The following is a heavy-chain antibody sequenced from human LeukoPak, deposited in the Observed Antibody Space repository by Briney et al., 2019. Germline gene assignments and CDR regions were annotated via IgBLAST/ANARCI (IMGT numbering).Heavy chain of an antibody. J-gene: IGHJ3*02. V-gene: IGHV3-48*01. CDR3: ARDADYDILTGYTPPPFGAFDI. CDR2: ISSSSSTI. D-gene: IGHD3-9*01. CDR1: GFTFSSYS. Sequence: PGGSLRLSCAASGFTFSSYSMNWVRQAPGKGLEWVSYISSSSSTIYYADSVKGRSTISRDNAKNSLYLQMNSLRAEDTAVYYCARDADYDILTGYTPPPFGAFDIWGQGTMVTVSS.